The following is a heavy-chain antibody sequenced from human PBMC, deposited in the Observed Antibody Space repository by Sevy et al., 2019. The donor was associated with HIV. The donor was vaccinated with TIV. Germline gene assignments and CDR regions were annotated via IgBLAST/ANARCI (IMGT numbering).Heavy chain of an antibody. CDR1: GFTFSNAW. V-gene: IGHV3-15*01. CDR3: TTDSKKRRLSALLDY. CDR2: IKSNTDGGTT. J-gene: IGHJ4*02. Sequence: GGYLRLSCAASGFTFSNAWMSWVRQAPGKGLEWVGRIKSNTDGGTTDYAAPVKGRFTISRDDSKNTLYLQMNSLKTVDAAIYYCTTDSKKRRLSALLDYWGQGTLVLVSS. D-gene: IGHD6-25*01.